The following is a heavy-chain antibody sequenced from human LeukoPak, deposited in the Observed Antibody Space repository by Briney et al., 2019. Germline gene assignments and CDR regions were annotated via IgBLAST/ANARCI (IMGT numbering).Heavy chain of an antibody. CDR1: GYSFNTYW. D-gene: IGHD4-17*01. CDR2: IYPGDSDT. Sequence: GESLKISCKGSGYSFNTYWIGWVRQMPGKGLEWMGIIYPGDSDTKYSPSFQGQVTISADKSISTAYLQWSSLKASDTAMYYCARRKYGDGDAFDIWGQGTMVTVSS. V-gene: IGHV5-51*01. J-gene: IGHJ3*02. CDR3: ARRKYGDGDAFDI.